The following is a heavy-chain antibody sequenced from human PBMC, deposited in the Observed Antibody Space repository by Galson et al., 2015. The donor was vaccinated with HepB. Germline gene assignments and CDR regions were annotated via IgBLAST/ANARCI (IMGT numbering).Heavy chain of an antibody. D-gene: IGHD3-22*01. CDR1: GYSFTSYW. Sequence: QSGAEVKKPGESLKISCKGSGYSFTSYWIGWVRQMPGKGLEWMGIIYPGDSDTRYSPSFQGQVTISADKSISTAYLQWSSLKASDPAMYYCARGGDQTTIDYYYYGMDVWGQGTTVTVSS. CDR3: ARGGDQTTIDYYYYGMDV. V-gene: IGHV5-51*03. CDR2: IYPGDSDT. J-gene: IGHJ6*02.